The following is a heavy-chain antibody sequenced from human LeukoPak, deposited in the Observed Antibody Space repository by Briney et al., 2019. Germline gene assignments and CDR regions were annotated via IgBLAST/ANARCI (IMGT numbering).Heavy chain of an antibody. D-gene: IGHD3-22*01. Sequence: PGGSLRLSCAASGFTLSTFWMSWVRQAPGKGLEWVSAISGSGGSTYYADSVKGRFTISRDNSKNTLYLQMNSLRAEDTAVYYCAKGFYDVDYYDSSGYYFDYWGQGTLVTVSS. CDR3: AKGFYDVDYYDSSGYYFDY. CDR1: GFTLSTFW. J-gene: IGHJ4*02. CDR2: ISGSGGST. V-gene: IGHV3-23*01.